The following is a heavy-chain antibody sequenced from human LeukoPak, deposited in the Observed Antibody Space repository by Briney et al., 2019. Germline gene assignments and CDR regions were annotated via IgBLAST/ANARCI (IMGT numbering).Heavy chain of an antibody. CDR3: AKDNSSGYYDY. V-gene: IGHV3-7*01. D-gene: IGHD3-22*01. Sequence: GGSLRLSCAASGFTFSSYWMSWVRQAPGKGLEWVANIKQDGSEKYYADSVKGRFTISRDNSKNTLYLQMNSLRAEDTAVYYCAKDNSSGYYDYWGQGTLVTVSS. CDR1: GFTFSSYW. J-gene: IGHJ4*02. CDR2: IKQDGSEK.